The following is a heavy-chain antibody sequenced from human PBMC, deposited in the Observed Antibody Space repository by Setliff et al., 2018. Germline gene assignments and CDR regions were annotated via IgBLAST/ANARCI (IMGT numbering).Heavy chain of an antibody. V-gene: IGHV4-34*01. Sequence: NPSETLSLTCAASGGSFSDYYWTWIRQPPGKGLEWIGEINHSGSTNYNPSLKSRVTVSVDKSKNQFSLSLRSVTAADTAVYYCATDGTYRYFDYWGQGTLVTVSS. J-gene: IGHJ4*02. CDR3: ATDGTYRYFDY. CDR1: GGSFSDYY. D-gene: IGHD1-1*01. CDR2: INHSGST.